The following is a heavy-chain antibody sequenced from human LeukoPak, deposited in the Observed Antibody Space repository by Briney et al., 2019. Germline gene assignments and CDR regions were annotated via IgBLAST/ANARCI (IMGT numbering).Heavy chain of an antibody. CDR3: ARARYFDILTGYYNAEYFQH. J-gene: IGHJ1*01. V-gene: IGHV4-34*01. D-gene: IGHD3-9*01. CDR2: INHSRST. CDR1: GGYFSGYY. Sequence: SETLSLTCAVYGGYFSGYYWSWIRQPPGKGLEWIGEINHSRSTNYNPSLNSRVTISVDTSKNQFSLKLSSVTAADTAVYYCARARYFDILTGYYNAEYFQHWGQGTLVTVSS.